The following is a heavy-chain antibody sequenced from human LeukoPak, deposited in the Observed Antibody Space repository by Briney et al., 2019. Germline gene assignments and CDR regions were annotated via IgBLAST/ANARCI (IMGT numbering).Heavy chain of an antibody. CDR2: IRYDGGET. V-gene: IGHV3-30*02. CDR3: AKDGDDCIDY. CDR1: GFTFNRRG. D-gene: IGHD2-21*01. J-gene: IGHJ4*02. Sequence: GGSLRLSCGASGFTFNRRGMHRVGQAPGKGLEWVAFIRYDGGETFYADFVKGRFTISRDNSKNTLSLQLNSLRPEDTALYYCAKDGDDCIDYWGPGTLVTVSS.